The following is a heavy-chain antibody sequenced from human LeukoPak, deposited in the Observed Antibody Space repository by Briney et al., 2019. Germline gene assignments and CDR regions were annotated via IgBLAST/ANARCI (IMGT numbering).Heavy chain of an antibody. V-gene: IGHV1-69*05. CDR2: IIPIFGTA. CDR1: GGTFSSYA. Sequence: ASVEVSCKASGGTFSSYAISWVRQAPGQGLEWMGGIIPIFGTANYAQKFQGRVTITTDESTSTAYMELSSLRSEDTAVYYCARASAVLYASTATYGDPDYWGQGTLVTVSS. J-gene: IGHJ4*02. D-gene: IGHD4-17*01. CDR3: ARASAVLYASTATYGDPDY.